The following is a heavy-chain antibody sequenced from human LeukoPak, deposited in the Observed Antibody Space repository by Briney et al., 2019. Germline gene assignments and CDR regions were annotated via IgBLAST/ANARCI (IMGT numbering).Heavy chain of an antibody. J-gene: IGHJ5*02. V-gene: IGHV3-30*18. D-gene: IGHD2-15*01. CDR2: ISSDETNI. CDR3: AKDRYRVVFATGNYLDP. Sequence: GGSLRLSCATSGFTFSNYGIHWVRQAPRKGLEWVAVISSDETNIRYGDSVRGRFTVSRDNAKNTVYLQMNSLGADDTAVYYCAKDRYRVVFATGNYLDPWGQGTLVTVSS. CDR1: GFTFSNYG.